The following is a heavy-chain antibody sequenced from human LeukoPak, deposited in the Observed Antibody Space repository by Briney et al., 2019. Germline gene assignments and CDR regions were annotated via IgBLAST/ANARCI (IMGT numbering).Heavy chain of an antibody. D-gene: IGHD6-6*01. J-gene: IGHJ6*02. CDR1: GFIFSSYP. Sequence: PGGSLRLSCAASGFIFSSYPLNWVRQAPGKGLEWVSTISGDSSYIQYADSVKGRFTISRDNTKNSLFLQMSSLRAGDTAVYYCTTDLGSIAARVEGEYYYYYYGMDVWGQGTTVTVSS. V-gene: IGHV3-21*03. CDR2: ISGDSSYI. CDR3: TTDLGSIAARVEGEYYYYYYGMDV.